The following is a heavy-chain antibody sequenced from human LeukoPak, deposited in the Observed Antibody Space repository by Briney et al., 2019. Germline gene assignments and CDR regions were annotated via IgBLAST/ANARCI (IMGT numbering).Heavy chain of an antibody. Sequence: PGGSLRLSCAASGFTFSSDAMSWVREAPGEGLGCVSAISGSGGSTYYADSVKGRFTISRDNSKNTLYLQMNSLRAEDTAVYYCAKSARCRSTSYYAELDYWGQGTLVTVSS. J-gene: IGHJ4*02. D-gene: IGHD2-2*01. CDR3: AKSARCRSTSYYAELDY. CDR2: ISGSGGST. V-gene: IGHV3-23*01. CDR1: GFTFSSDA.